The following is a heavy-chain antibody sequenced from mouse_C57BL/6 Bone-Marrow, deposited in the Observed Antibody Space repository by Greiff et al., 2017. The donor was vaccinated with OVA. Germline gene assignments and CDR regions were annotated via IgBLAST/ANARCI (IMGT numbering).Heavy chain of an antibody. V-gene: IGHV1-82*01. D-gene: IGHD1-1*01. J-gene: IGHJ1*03. CDR2: IYPGDGDT. CDR3: ARGYYGSSPHWYFDV. CDR1: GYAFSSSW. Sequence: VQLQESGPELVKPGASVKISCKASGYAFSSSWMNWVKQRPGKGLEWIGRIYPGDGDTNYNGKFKGKATLTADKSSSTDYMQLSSLTSEDSAVYFCARGYYGSSPHWYFDVWGTGTTVTVSS.